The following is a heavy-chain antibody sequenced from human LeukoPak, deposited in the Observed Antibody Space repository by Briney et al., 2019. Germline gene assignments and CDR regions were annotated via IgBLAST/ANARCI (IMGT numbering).Heavy chain of an antibody. CDR3: ARVYYDFWSGSTDY. Sequence: SETLSLTCTVSGGSISSYYWSWIRQPPGKGLEWIGEINHSGSTNYNPSLKSRVTISVDTSKNQFSLKLSSVTAADTAVYYCARVYYDFWSGSTDYWGQGTLVTVSS. D-gene: IGHD3-3*01. V-gene: IGHV4-34*01. CDR1: GGSISSYY. J-gene: IGHJ4*02. CDR2: INHSGST.